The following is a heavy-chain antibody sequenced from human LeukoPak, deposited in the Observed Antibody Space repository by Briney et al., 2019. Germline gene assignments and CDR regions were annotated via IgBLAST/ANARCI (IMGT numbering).Heavy chain of an antibody. CDR2: IKPDGSEK. CDR1: GFTLSSSW. J-gene: IGHJ4*02. D-gene: IGHD3-9*01. Sequence: PGGSLRLSCAAAGFTLSSSWMSWVRQAPGKGLEWVTNIKPDGSEKYYVDSVKGRFTISRDNAKNSLYLQMNSLRAEDTAVYYCAMGIRYFDWLSSRGATDYWGQGTLVTVSS. CDR3: AMGIRYFDWLSSRGATDY. V-gene: IGHV3-7*03.